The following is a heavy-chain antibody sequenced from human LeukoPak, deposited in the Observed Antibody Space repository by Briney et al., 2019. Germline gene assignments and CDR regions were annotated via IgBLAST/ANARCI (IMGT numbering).Heavy chain of an antibody. J-gene: IGHJ5*02. D-gene: IGHD3-22*01. CDR2: ISGSGGST. V-gene: IGHV3-23*01. CDR1: GFTFSSYA. CDR3: AKETYYYDSSGYYP. Sequence: GGSLRLSCTASGFTFSSYAMSWVRQAPGKGLEWVSAISGSGGSTYYADSVKGRFTISRDNSKNTLYLQMNSLRAEDTAVYYCAKETYYYDSSGYYPWGQGTLVTVSS.